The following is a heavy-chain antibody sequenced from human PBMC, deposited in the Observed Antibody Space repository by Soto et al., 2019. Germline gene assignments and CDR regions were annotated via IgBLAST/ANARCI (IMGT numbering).Heavy chain of an antibody. Sequence: AETLSLTCTVSGGSISSNYWTWVRQPPGKGLEWIGYVHNSGSTNYNPSLKSRVTISEDTSKSQFSLKVSSMTAADTAVYYCARYRREAVAGYTLDNWGQGILVTVS. J-gene: IGHJ4*02. CDR3: ARYRREAVAGYTLDN. V-gene: IGHV4-59*01. CDR1: GGSISSNY. CDR2: VHNSGST. D-gene: IGHD6-13*01.